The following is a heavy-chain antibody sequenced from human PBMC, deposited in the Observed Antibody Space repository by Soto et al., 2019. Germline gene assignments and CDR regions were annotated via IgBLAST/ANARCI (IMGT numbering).Heavy chain of an antibody. Sequence: SETLSLTCTVSGGSISSGGYCWSWIRQHPGKGLEWIGYIYYSGSTYYNPSLKSRVTISVDTSKNQFSLKLSSVTAADTAVYYCAVAMTTVNTYDYWGQGTLVTVSS. CDR1: GGSISSGGYC. J-gene: IGHJ4*02. CDR3: AVAMTTVNTYDY. V-gene: IGHV4-31*03. D-gene: IGHD4-17*01. CDR2: IYYSGST.